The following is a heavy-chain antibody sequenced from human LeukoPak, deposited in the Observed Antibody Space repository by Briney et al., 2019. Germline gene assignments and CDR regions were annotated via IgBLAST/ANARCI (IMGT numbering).Heavy chain of an antibody. CDR1: GYFFPDYY. Sequence: ASVKVSCKASGYFFPDYYIHWLRQAPGQGLQWMGRINPNTGGTDYAQIFQDRVTMTRDTSISTVYMELSSLRPDDTAFFYCARKSSKTFFDWGQGTLVTVSS. CDR2: INPNTGGT. CDR3: ARKSSKTFFD. J-gene: IGHJ4*02. D-gene: IGHD3-3*01. V-gene: IGHV1-2*02.